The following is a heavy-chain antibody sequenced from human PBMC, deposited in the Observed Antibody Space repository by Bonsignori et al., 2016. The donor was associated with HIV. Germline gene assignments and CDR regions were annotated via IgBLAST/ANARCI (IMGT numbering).Heavy chain of an antibody. J-gene: IGHJ4*02. CDR3: AKGYYYDSSTFYYFDY. CDR2: ISGNGYST. D-gene: IGHD3-22*01. V-gene: IGHV3-23*01. Sequence: VRQAPGKGLEWVSGISGNGYSTHYADSVKGRFTISRDISKNTLYLQMNSLRAEDTAVYYCAKGYYYDSSTFYYFDYWGPGNPGHRLL.